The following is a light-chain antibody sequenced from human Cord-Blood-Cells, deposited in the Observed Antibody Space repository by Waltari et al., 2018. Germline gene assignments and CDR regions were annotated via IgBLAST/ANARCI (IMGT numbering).Light chain of an antibody. CDR1: QSVSSN. CDR2: GAS. V-gene: IGKV3-15*01. Sequence: EIVMTHSPATLSVSPGARATLSCRPSQSVSSNLAWYQQKPGQAPRLLIYGASTRYTGIPARFSGSPSATEFTPTISSQQSEDFAVYCCQQYNNWARTFGGGNKVEIK. J-gene: IGKJ4*01. CDR3: QQYNNWART.